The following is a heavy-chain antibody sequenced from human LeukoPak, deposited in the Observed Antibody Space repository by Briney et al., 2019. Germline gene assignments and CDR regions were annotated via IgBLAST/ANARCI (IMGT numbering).Heavy chain of an antibody. Sequence: SGGSLRLSCAASGFTFSSYWMHWVRQAPGKGLVWVSRINSDGSSTSYADSVKGRVTISRDNAKNTLYLQMNSLRAEDTAVYYCAKDQIAVAGMDYWGQGTLVTVSS. CDR2: INSDGSST. V-gene: IGHV3-74*01. D-gene: IGHD6-19*01. CDR1: GFTFSSYW. CDR3: AKDQIAVAGMDY. J-gene: IGHJ4*02.